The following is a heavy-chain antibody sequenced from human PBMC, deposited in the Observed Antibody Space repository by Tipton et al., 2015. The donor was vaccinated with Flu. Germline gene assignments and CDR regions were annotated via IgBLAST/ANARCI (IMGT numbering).Heavy chain of an antibody. Sequence: TLSLTCTVSGYSISSGYHWGWIRQPPGKGLEWIGSVYHGGSTNYNPSLKSRVTMSVDTSKNQFSLKLTSVTAADTAVYYCARGSGSGTYVIFEFWGQGTLVTVSS. CDR2: VYHGGST. CDR3: ARGSGSGTYVIFEF. CDR1: GYSISSGYH. D-gene: IGHD3-10*01. J-gene: IGHJ4*02. V-gene: IGHV4-38-2*02.